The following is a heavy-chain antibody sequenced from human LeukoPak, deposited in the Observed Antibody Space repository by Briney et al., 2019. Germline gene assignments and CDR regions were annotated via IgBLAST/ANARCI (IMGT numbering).Heavy chain of an antibody. CDR3: VRDYENLTGSKTRFHY. CDR2: ISSSGTTI. Sequence: PGGSLRLSCAASGFTFSDYYMSWIRQTPGKGLEWVSYISSSGTTIYYADSVKGRFTISRDNAKNSLYLQMNSLRAEDTAVYYCVRDYENLTGSKTRFHYWGQGTLVTVSS. V-gene: IGHV3-11*04. J-gene: IGHJ4*02. CDR1: GFTFSDYY. D-gene: IGHD3-9*01.